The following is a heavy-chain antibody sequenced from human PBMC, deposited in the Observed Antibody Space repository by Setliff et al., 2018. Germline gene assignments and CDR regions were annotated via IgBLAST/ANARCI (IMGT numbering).Heavy chain of an antibody. CDR2: IDWDDDK. D-gene: IGHD1-26*01. CDR3: ARTVRSGSYHYYYMDV. CDR1: RFSISTSGMC. Sequence: TLVNPTQTLTLTCTFSRFSISTSGMCVSWIRQSPGKALEWLARIDWDDDKYYSTSLKTRLTISKDTSKNQVVLTMTNMDSVDTATYYCARTVRSGSYHYYYMDVWGKGTTVTVSS. V-gene: IGHV2-70*11. J-gene: IGHJ6*03.